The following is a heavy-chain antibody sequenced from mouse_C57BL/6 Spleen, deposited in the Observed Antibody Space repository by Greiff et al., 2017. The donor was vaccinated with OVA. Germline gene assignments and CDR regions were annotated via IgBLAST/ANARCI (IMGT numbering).Heavy chain of an antibody. CDR3: ARRAVYDGYFFDY. CDR1: GFTFSDYG. Sequence: EVKLMESGGGLVKPGGSLKLSCAASGFTFSDYGMHWVRQAPEKGLEWVAYISSGSSTIYYADTVKGRFTISRDNAKNTLFLQRTSLRSEDTAKYYGARRAVYDGYFFDYWGQGTTLTVSS. D-gene: IGHD2-3*01. V-gene: IGHV5-17*01. J-gene: IGHJ2*01. CDR2: ISSGSSTI.